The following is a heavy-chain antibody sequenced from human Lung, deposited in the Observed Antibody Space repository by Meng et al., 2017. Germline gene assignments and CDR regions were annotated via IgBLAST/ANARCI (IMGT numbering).Heavy chain of an antibody. Sequence: QVQLQESVPGLVKPSGTLSHTCAVSGGSISSNNWWSWVRQTPGRGLEWIGEVYHSGSTNYNPSLKSRVIISVNNSKNQFSLKLTSVTAADTAVYYCARDDSGYADFDSWGQGTLVTVSS. D-gene: IGHD3-22*01. CDR3: ARDDSGYADFDS. J-gene: IGHJ4*02. V-gene: IGHV4-4*02. CDR1: GGSISSNNW. CDR2: VYHSGST.